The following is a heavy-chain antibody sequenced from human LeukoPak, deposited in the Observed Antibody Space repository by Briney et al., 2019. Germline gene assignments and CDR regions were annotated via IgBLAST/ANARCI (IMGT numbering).Heavy chain of an antibody. Sequence: QSGGSLRLSCAASGFTFSSYGMHWVRQAPGKGLEWVAFIRYDGSNKYYADSVKGRFTISRDNSKNTLYLQMNSLRAEDTAVYYCARESGGAGDYFDYWGQGTLVTVSS. J-gene: IGHJ4*02. D-gene: IGHD3-16*01. V-gene: IGHV3-30*02. CDR3: ARESGGAGDYFDY. CDR2: IRYDGSNK. CDR1: GFTFSSYG.